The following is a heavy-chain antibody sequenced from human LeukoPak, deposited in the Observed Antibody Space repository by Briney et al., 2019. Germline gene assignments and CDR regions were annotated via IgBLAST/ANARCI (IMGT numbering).Heavy chain of an antibody. Sequence: PSETLSLTCAVYGGSFSGYYWSWIRQPAGKGLEWIGRIYISGSTNYNPSLKSRVTMSVDTSKNQFSLKLSSVTAADTAVYYCVRGVGGEYFYFHRWRQGALVTVSA. J-gene: IGHJ4*02. CDR3: VRGVGGEYFYFHR. CDR2: IYISGST. CDR1: GGSFSGYY. D-gene: IGHD1-26*01. V-gene: IGHV4-59*10.